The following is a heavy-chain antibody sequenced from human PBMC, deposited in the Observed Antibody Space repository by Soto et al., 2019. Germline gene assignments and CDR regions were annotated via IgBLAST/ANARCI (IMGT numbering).Heavy chain of an antibody. CDR3: ARGGIRDCTSSRCSYYYDTDV. D-gene: IGHD2-2*01. J-gene: IGHJ6*02. CDR2: IYSSGSA. Sequence: PSETLSLTCNVSGGSMTTYYWSWIRQPPGKGLEWIGYIYSSGSAKYNPSLKSRVTISVDTSKKQFSLKLISVTAADTAVYYCARGGIRDCTSSRCSYYYDTDVWAQGTSVT. V-gene: IGHV4-59*01. CDR1: GGSMTTYY.